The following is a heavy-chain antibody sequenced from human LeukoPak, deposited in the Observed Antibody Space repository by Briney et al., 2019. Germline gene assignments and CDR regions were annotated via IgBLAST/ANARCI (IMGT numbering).Heavy chain of an antibody. CDR1: GYTFTSYG. CDR3: ARKAGEDSGYDGYYYYMDV. D-gene: IGHD5-12*01. CDR2: ISAYNGNT. J-gene: IGHJ6*03. V-gene: IGHV1-18*01. Sequence: GASVKVSCKASGYTFTSYGISWVRQAPGQGLEWMGWISAYNGNTNYAQKLQGRVTMTTDTSTSTVYMELRSLRSDDTAVYYCARKAGEDSGYDGYYYYMDVWGKGTTVTISS.